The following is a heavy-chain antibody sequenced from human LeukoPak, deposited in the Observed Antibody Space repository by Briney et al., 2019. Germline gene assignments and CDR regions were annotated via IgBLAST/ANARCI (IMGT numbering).Heavy chain of an antibody. Sequence: SETLSLTCSVSGVSINTYYWSCIRQPAGKGLEWIGRIHSSGSTHYNPSLKSRATMSLDTSKNQFSLKLTSVTAADTAVYYCARDNDFFDYWGQGTLVTVSS. J-gene: IGHJ4*02. CDR1: GVSINTYY. V-gene: IGHV4-4*07. CDR2: IHSSGST. CDR3: ARDNDFFDY.